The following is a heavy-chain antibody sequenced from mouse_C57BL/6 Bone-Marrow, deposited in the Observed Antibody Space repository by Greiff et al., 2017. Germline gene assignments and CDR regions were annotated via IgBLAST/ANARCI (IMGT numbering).Heavy chain of an antibody. CDR3: GRGRLSGCFDV. J-gene: IGHJ1*03. D-gene: IGHD2-2*01. CDR1: GYTFTSYW. CDR2: IDPSDSYT. V-gene: IGHV1-69*01. Sequence: VQLQQPGAELVMPGASVKLSCKASGYTFTSYWMHWVKQRPGQGLEWIGEIDPSDSYTNYNQKFKGKSTLTVDKSSSTAYMQLSSLTSEDAAVYCCGRGRLSGCFDVWGTGTTVTVSS.